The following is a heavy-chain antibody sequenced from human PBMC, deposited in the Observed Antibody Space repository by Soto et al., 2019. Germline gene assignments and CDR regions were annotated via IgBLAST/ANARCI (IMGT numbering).Heavy chain of an antibody. CDR3: ARDLGPDFWSGYPLGGWFDP. V-gene: IGHV4-38-2*02. D-gene: IGHD3-3*01. J-gene: IGHJ5*02. CDR2: IYHSGST. CDR1: GYSISSGYY. Sequence: SETLSLTCTVSGYSISSGYYWGWIRQPPGKGLEWIGSIYHSGSTYYNPSLKSRVTISVDTSKNQFSLKLSSVTAADTAVYYCARDLGPDFWSGYPLGGWFDPWGQGTLVTVSS.